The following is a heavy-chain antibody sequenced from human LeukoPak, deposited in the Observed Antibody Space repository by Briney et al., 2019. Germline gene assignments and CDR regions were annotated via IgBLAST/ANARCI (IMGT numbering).Heavy chain of an antibody. CDR2: IIPIFGTA. CDR3: ASGPLGRWLQFDHYYYYYMDV. V-gene: IGHV1-69*05. J-gene: IGHJ6*03. D-gene: IGHD5-24*01. CDR1: GGTFSSYA. Sequence: SVKVSCKASGGTFSSYAISWVRQAPGQGLEWMGGIIPIFGTANYAQKFQGRVTITTDESTSTAYMELSSLRSEGTAVYYCASGPLGRWLQFDHYYYYYMDVWGKGTTVTVSS.